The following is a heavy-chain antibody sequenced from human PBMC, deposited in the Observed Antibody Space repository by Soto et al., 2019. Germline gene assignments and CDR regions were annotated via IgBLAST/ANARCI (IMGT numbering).Heavy chain of an antibody. D-gene: IGHD6-13*01. CDR2: IWYDGSNK. V-gene: IGHV3-33*01. CDR1: GFTFSSYG. J-gene: IGHJ4*02. Sequence: GGSMRLSCAASGFTFSSYGRHWVRQAPGKGLEWVAVIWYDGSNKYYADSVKGRFTISRDNSKNTLYLQMNSLRAEDTAVYYCARDDEAAAGYWGQGTLVTVSS. CDR3: ARDDEAAAGY.